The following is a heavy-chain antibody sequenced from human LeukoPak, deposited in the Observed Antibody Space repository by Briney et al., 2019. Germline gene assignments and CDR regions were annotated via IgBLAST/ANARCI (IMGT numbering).Heavy chain of an antibody. CDR1: GYTFTGYY. Sequence: ASVKVSCKASGYTFTGYYMHWVRQAPGQGLEWMGRISPNSGGTNYAQKFQGRVTMTRDTSISTAYMELSRLTSDDTAVYYCATPGVGATHVYWGQGTLVTVSP. J-gene: IGHJ4*02. V-gene: IGHV1-2*06. CDR3: ATPGVGATHVY. D-gene: IGHD1-26*01. CDR2: ISPNSGGT.